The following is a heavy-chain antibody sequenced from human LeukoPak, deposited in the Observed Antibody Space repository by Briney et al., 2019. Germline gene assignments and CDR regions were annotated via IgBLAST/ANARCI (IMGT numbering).Heavy chain of an antibody. CDR3: ARSETYYYDSSGYSRY. CDR2: ISYDGSNK. J-gene: IGHJ4*02. V-gene: IGHV3-30-3*01. CDR1: GFTFSNFW. D-gene: IGHD3-22*01. Sequence: GGSLRLSCTASGFTFSNFWMGWVRQAPGKGLEWVAVISYDGSNKYYADSVKGRFTISRDNSKNTLYLQMNSLRAEDTAVYYCARSETYYYDSSGYSRYWGQGTLVTVSS.